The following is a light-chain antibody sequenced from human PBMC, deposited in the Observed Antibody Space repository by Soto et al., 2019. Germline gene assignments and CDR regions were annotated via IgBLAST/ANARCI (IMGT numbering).Light chain of an antibody. V-gene: IGLV1-47*01. CDR1: SSNIGSNY. J-gene: IGLJ2*01. Sequence: QSVLTQPPSASGTPGQRVTISCSGASSNIGSNYVYWYQQLPGTAPKLLIYRSDQRSSGVPDRFSASKSGTSASLAISGLRSEDEAQYYCASWDDSLSGYVVFGGWTKLTVL. CDR2: RSD. CDR3: ASWDDSLSGYVV.